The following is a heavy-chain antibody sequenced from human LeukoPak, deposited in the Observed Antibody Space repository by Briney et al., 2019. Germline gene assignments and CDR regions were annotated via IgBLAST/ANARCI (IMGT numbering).Heavy chain of an antibody. CDR3: AKDRPPTVNGCLDY. V-gene: IGHV3-30*18. D-gene: IGHD4-11*01. CDR1: GFTFSRFG. Sequence: GGSLRLSCAASGFTFSRFGMHWVRQAPGKGLEWVAVISYDGSNKYYADSVKGRFTISRDNSKNTLYLQMNSLRAEDTAIYYCAKDRPPTVNGCLDYWGQGTLVTVSS. J-gene: IGHJ4*02. CDR2: ISYDGSNK.